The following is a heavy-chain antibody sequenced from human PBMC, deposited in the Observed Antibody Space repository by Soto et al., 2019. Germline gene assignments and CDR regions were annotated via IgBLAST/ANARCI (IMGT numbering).Heavy chain of an antibody. D-gene: IGHD3-22*01. V-gene: IGHV3-30*18. Sequence: QVQLVESGGGVVQPGRSLRLSCAASGFTFSSYGMHWVRQAPGKGLEWVAVISYDGSNKYYADSVKGRFTISRDNSKNTLYLQMNSLRAEDTAVYYSAKDIDSSGYWGAFDIWGQGTMVTVSS. CDR1: GFTFSSYG. J-gene: IGHJ3*02. CDR3: AKDIDSSGYWGAFDI. CDR2: ISYDGSNK.